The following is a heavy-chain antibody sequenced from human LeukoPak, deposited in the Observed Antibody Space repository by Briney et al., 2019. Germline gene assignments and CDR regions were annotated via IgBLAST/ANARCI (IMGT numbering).Heavy chain of an antibody. D-gene: IGHD3-22*01. Sequence: GGSLRLSCAASGFTLSGSAMHWVRQASGKGLECVGRIRSKANSYATAYAASVKGRFTISRDNSKNTLYLQMNSLRAGDTAVYYCARDSLAHLLYYYDSSGPWGVFDYWGQGTLVTVSS. CDR2: IRSKANSYAT. J-gene: IGHJ4*02. V-gene: IGHV3-73*01. CDR1: GFTLSGSA. CDR3: ARDSLAHLLYYYDSSGPWGVFDY.